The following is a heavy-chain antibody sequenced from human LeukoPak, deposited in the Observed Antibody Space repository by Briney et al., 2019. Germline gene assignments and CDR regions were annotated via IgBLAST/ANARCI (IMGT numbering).Heavy chain of an antibody. D-gene: IGHD1-26*01. CDR3: ARNVGY. J-gene: IGHJ4*02. CDR1: GLTVSNNY. V-gene: IGHV3-53*01. CDR2: IYSGGST. Sequence: GGSLRLSCAVSGLTVSNNYMSWVRQAPGKGLEWVSVIYSGGSTYYADSVKGRFTISRDNSKNTVYLQMNSLRDEDTAVYYCARNVGYWGQGTLVTVSP.